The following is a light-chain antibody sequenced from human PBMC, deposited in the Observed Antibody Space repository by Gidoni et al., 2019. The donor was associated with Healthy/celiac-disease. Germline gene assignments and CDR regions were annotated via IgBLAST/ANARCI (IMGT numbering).Light chain of an antibody. Sequence: EIVRTQSQDSLAVCLGERATINCKSSQSVLYSSNNQNYLAWYQQKPGQPPKLLIYWASTRESGVPDRFSGSGSGTDFTLTISSLQAEDVAVYYCQQYYSTPRTFGQGTKVEIK. CDR1: QSVLYSSNNQNY. CDR3: QQYYSTPRT. V-gene: IGKV4-1*01. J-gene: IGKJ1*01. CDR2: WAS.